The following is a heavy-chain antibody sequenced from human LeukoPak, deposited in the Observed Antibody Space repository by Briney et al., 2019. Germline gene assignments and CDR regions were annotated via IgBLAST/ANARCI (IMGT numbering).Heavy chain of an antibody. CDR2: INPNSGGT. V-gene: IGHV1-2*06. Sequence: ASVKVSCKASGYTFTGSYMHWVRQAPGQGLEWMGRINPNSGGTNFAQKFQGRVTMTRDTSISTAYMELSRLRSDDTAVYYCARGAGCSDSYAGILDYWGQGTLVTVSS. CDR1: GYTFTGSY. J-gene: IGHJ4*02. D-gene: IGHD1-26*01. CDR3: ARGAGCSDSYAGILDY.